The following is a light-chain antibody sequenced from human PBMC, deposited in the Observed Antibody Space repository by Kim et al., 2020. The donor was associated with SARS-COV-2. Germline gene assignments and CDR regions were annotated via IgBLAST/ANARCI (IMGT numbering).Light chain of an antibody. CDR1: QSVLYSSNNKNY. CDR3: QQYYSTPRT. CDR2: WAS. J-gene: IGKJ5*01. Sequence: ATINCKSSQSVLYSSNNKNYLAWYQQKPGQPPKLLIYWASTRESGVPDRFSGSGSGTDFTLTISSLQAEDVAVYYCQQYYSTPRTFGQGTRLEIK. V-gene: IGKV4-1*01.